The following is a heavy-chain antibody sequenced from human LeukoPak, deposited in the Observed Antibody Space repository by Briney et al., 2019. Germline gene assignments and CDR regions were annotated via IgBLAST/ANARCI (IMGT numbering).Heavy chain of an antibody. CDR3: ARGQRLLRRRAHMDV. Sequence: SETLSLTCAVYGGSFSGYYWSWIRQPPGKGLEWIGEINHSGSTNYNPSLKSRVTISVNTSKNQFSLKLSSVTAADTAVYYCARGQRLLRRRAHMDVWGKGTTVTVSS. D-gene: IGHD2-15*01. V-gene: IGHV4-34*01. CDR2: INHSGST. J-gene: IGHJ6*03. CDR1: GGSFSGYY.